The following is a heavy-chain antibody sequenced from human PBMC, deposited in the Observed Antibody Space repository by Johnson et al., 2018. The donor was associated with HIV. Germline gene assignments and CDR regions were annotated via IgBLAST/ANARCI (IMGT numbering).Heavy chain of an antibody. CDR3: ARGPGFLGAFDI. CDR2: ISGGST. Sequence: VQLVESGGGVVQPGRSLRLSCAASGFTFSSYGMHWVRQAPGKGLEWVSSISGGSTYYADSRKGRFTISRDNSKNTLHLQMNSLRAEDTAVYYCARGPGFLGAFDIWGQGTMVTVAS. D-gene: IGHD2-21*01. CDR1: GFTFSSYG. V-gene: IGHV3-38-3*01. J-gene: IGHJ3*02.